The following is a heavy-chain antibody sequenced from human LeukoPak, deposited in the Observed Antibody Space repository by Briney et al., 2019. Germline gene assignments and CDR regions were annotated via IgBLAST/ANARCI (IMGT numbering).Heavy chain of an antibody. J-gene: IGHJ4*02. CDR3: VRDSEGSFDY. Sequence: GGSLRLSCAASGFTFGTFDMSWVRQAPGKGLEWVSTLACLDASCTEYYSDSVKGRFRISRDKAKSTLSLQLNSLRVEDTAMYYCVRDSEGSFDYWGQGTLVTVSS. D-gene: IGHD3-10*01. CDR1: GFTFGTFD. CDR2: LACLDASCTE. V-gene: IGHV3-23*01.